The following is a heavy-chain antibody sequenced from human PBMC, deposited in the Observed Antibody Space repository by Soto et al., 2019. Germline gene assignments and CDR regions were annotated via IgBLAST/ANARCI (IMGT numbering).Heavy chain of an antibody. CDR2: IIPILGIA. Sequence: QVQLVQSWAEVKKPGSSVTVSCKASGGTFSSYTISWVRQAPGQGLEWMGRIIPILGIANYAQKFQGRVTITADKSTSTANMELSSLRSEDTAVYYCARGVSSGGELYGMDVWGQGTTVTVSS. CDR1: GGTFSSYT. V-gene: IGHV1-69*02. D-gene: IGHD6-19*01. CDR3: ARGVSSGGELYGMDV. J-gene: IGHJ6*02.